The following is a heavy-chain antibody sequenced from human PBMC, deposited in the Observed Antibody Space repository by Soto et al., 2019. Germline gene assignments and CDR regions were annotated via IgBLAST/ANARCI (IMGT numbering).Heavy chain of an antibody. J-gene: IGHJ3*02. CDR3: ARDIYGGNCCEAFDI. D-gene: IGHD2-15*01. Sequence: QAQLVQSGAEVKKPGASVNISCKASGYTFTNYGFIWVRQAPGHGLEWVGWISPFIGKTEYAQNLQGRVTMTRDKPTSTAYMELRSLRSDDTAVYYCARDIYGGNCCEAFDIWGQGTMVTVSS. CDR1: GYTFTNYG. V-gene: IGHV1-18*01. CDR2: ISPFIGKT.